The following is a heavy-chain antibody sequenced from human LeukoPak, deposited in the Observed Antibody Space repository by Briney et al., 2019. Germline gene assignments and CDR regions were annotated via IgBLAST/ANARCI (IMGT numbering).Heavy chain of an antibody. CDR1: GLSISSGRF. V-gene: IGHV4-38-2*02. J-gene: IGHJ4*02. CDR3: ARGTSGYDDY. Sequence: PSETLSLTCSVSGLSISSGRFWVWIRQPPGKGLEWLATVYESGTPFYNPSLKSRVTISVDTSKNQLSLRLSSVTAADTAVYYCARGTSGYDDYWGQGTLVTVSS. CDR2: VYESGTP. D-gene: IGHD3-22*01.